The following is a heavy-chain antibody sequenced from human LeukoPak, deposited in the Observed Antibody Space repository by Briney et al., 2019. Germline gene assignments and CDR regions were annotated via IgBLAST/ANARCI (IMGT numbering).Heavy chain of an antibody. CDR3: ARGWGSGHYGMDV. CDR1: GFTFSSYS. Sequence: GGSLRLSCAASGFTFSSYSMNWVRQAPGKGLEWVSSISSSSSYIYYADSVKGRFPISRDNAKNSLYLQMNSLRAEDTAVYYCARGWGSGHYGMDVWGQGTTATVSS. J-gene: IGHJ6*02. D-gene: IGHD3-10*01. V-gene: IGHV3-21*01. CDR2: ISSSSSYI.